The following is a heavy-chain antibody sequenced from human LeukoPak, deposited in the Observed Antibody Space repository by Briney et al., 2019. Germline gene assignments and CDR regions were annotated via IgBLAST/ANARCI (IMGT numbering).Heavy chain of an antibody. CDR2: IKGDGSSI. CDR3: ARVSSSTGGNVDY. D-gene: IGHD6-6*01. CDR1: GFTVSNFW. V-gene: IGHV3-74*01. Sequence: SGGSLRLSCAASGFTVSNFWIYWVRQAPREGLVWVSRIKGDGSSIIYADSVKGRFTISRDNAKNTLYLQMNSLRAEDTAVYYCARVSSSTGGNVDYWGQGTLVTVSS. J-gene: IGHJ4*02.